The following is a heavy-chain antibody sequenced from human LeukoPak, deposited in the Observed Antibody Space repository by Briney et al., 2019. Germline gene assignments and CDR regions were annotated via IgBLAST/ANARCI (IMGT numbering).Heavy chain of an antibody. Sequence: PSETLSLTCTVSGGSISSSSYYWGWIRQPPGKGLEWIGSIYYSGSTYYNPSLKSRVTISVDTSKNQFSLKLSSVTAADTAVYYCARQGTGNTLEKTYYYDSSGYYPFDYWGQGTLVTVSS. D-gene: IGHD3-22*01. V-gene: IGHV4-39*01. CDR3: ARQGTGNTLEKTYYYDSSGYYPFDY. CDR1: GGSISSSSYY. J-gene: IGHJ4*02. CDR2: IYYSGST.